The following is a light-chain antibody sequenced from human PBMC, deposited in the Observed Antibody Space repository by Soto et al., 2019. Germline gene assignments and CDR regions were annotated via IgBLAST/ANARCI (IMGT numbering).Light chain of an antibody. V-gene: IGKV1-5*01. CDR2: SAS. CDR3: LQHNSYP. CDR1: QSVSGW. J-gene: IGKJ4*01. Sequence: DIQMTQSPSTLSASVGDTVTVTCRASQSVSGWLAWYQQKPGEAPDLLIYSASTLQSGVPSRFSGSGSETEFSLTIRALQPEDFATYYCLQHNSYPFGGGTKVDIK.